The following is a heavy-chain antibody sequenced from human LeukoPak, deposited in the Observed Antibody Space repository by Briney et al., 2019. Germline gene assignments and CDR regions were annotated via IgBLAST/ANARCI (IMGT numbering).Heavy chain of an antibody. J-gene: IGHJ3*02. Sequence: SGTLSLTCTVSGGSISSYYWSWIRQPPGKGLEWIGYIYYSGSTNYNPSLKSRVTISVDTSKNQFSLKLSSVTAADTAVYYCASPRNYDFWAFDIWGQGTMVTVSS. V-gene: IGHV4-59*08. CDR2: IYYSGST. CDR3: ASPRNYDFWAFDI. CDR1: GGSISSYY. D-gene: IGHD3-3*01.